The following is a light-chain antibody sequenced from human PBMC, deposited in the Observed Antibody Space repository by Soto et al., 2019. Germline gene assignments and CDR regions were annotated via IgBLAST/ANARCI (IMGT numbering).Light chain of an antibody. Sequence: EIVLTQSPGTLSLSPGERATLSCRASQSVSNDYLAWYQQKPGQAPSLLIYGAFHRATGIPDRFSGTGSETDFTLTISRLDPEDFAVYYCQRYGGAPYTFGQGTKLDI. CDR1: QSVSNDY. CDR3: QRYGGAPYT. CDR2: GAF. V-gene: IGKV3-20*01. J-gene: IGKJ2*01.